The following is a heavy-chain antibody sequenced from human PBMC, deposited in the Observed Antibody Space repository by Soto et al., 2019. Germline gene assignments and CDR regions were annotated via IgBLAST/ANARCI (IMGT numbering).Heavy chain of an antibody. V-gene: IGHV1-46*01. CDR1: GYIFSSHC. Sequence: GASVKVSCKASGYIFSSHCIYWVRQAPGQGLQWMGIINPGGGRTAYAQKFQGRVTLTRDMSTSTVYMELTSLTYDDTAVYYCAGDVSGPGATYVMDVWGQGATVTVSS. J-gene: IGHJ6*02. CDR3: AGDVSGPGATYVMDV. CDR2: INPGGGRT. D-gene: IGHD2-2*01.